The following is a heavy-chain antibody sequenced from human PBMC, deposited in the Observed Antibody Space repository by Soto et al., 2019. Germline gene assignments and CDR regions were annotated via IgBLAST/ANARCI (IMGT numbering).Heavy chain of an antibody. V-gene: IGHV5-10-1*01. Sequence: PGESLKISCKGSGYSFTSYWISWVRQMPGKGLEWMGRIDPSDSYTNYSPSFQGHVTISADKSISTAYLQWSSLKASDTAMYYCARHPGVEATHYGMDVWGQGTTVTVSS. CDR1: GYSFTSYW. CDR3: ARHPGVEATHYGMDV. J-gene: IGHJ6*02. D-gene: IGHD2-15*01. CDR2: IDPSDSYT.